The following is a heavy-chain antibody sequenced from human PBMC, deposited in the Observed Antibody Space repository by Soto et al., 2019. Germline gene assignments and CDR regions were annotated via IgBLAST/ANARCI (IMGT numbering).Heavy chain of an antibody. Sequence: LRLSCAASGFTFSSYGMHWVRQAPGKGLEWVAVISYDGSNKYYADSVKGRFTISRDNSKNTLYLQMNSLRAEDTAVYYCAKRYDSSGYYPVDYWGQRTLVTVSS. CDR2: ISYDGSNK. CDR1: GFTFSSYG. V-gene: IGHV3-30*18. CDR3: AKRYDSSGYYPVDY. D-gene: IGHD3-22*01. J-gene: IGHJ4*02.